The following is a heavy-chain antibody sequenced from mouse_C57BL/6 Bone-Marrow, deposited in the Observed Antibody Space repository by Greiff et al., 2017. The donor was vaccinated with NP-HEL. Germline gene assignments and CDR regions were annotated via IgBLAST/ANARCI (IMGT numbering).Heavy chain of an antibody. CDR2: IDPSDSET. CDR3: ARVYDACYAMDY. CDR1: GYTFTSYW. D-gene: IGHD2-3*01. V-gene: IGHV1-52*01. Sequence: VQLQQPGAELVRPGSSVKLSCKASGYTFTSYWMHWVKQRPIQGLEWIGNIDPSDSETHYNQKFKDKATLTVDKSSSTAYMQLSSLTSEDSAVYYCARVYDACYAMDYWGQGTSVTVSS. J-gene: IGHJ4*01.